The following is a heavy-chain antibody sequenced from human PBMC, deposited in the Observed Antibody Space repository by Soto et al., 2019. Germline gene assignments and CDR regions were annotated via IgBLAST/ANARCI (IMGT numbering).Heavy chain of an antibody. J-gene: IGHJ4*02. V-gene: IGHV1-3*01. CDR3: ARGGSGAAPSFEY. D-gene: IGHD1-26*01. CDR2: IHAGNGKT. CDR1: GYPFTSHA. Sequence: QVQFVQSGAEVKRPGASVPGSCKASGYPFTSHAVHWVRQAPGESLECMGWIHAGNGKTKYSQSFQGRVTFTTDTSASTVYMELSSLKSEDTAVNYCARGGSGAAPSFEYWGQGTLVTVSS.